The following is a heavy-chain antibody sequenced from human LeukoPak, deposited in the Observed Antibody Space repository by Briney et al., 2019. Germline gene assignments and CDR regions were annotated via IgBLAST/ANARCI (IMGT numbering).Heavy chain of an antibody. V-gene: IGHV3-23*01. CDR3: AKVVDSGWYGGYFDY. CDR1: GFTFSSYA. CDR2: ISGSGGST. Sequence: GGSLRLSCAASGFTFSSYAMSWVRQAPGKGLERVSAISGSGGSTYYADSVKGRFTISRDNSKNTLYLQMNSLRAEDTAVYYCAKVVDSGWYGGYFDYWGQGTLVTVSS. D-gene: IGHD6-19*01. J-gene: IGHJ4*02.